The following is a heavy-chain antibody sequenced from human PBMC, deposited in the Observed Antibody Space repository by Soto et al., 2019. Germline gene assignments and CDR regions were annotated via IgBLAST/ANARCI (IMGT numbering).Heavy chain of an antibody. CDR2: INHSGST. V-gene: IGHV4-34*01. D-gene: IGHD3-10*01. CDR1: GGSFCGYY. J-gene: IGHJ6*03. CDR3: ARKGNYYGSGSYYNAQYYYYYMDV. Sequence: AESLSLTCAVYGGSFCGYYWSWIRQPPGKGLEWIGEINHSGSTNYNPSLKSRVTISVDTSKNQFSLKLSSVTAADTAVYYCARKGNYYGSGSYYNAQYYYYYMDVWGKGTTVTVSS.